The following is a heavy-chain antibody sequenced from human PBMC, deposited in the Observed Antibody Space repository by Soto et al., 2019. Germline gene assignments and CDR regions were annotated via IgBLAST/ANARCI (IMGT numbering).Heavy chain of an antibody. CDR1: GYTFTSYG. J-gene: IGHJ5*02. D-gene: IGHD3-22*01. V-gene: IGHV1-3*01. Sequence: ASVKVSCKASGYTFTSYGMHWVRQAPGQGLEWMGWINPGDGKPKYSQKFQGRVTITRDTFASTDHMELTSLRSEDTAVYFCARDYAHYYDSTGYYSFHWFDPWGQGTLVTVSS. CDR3: ARDYAHYYDSTGYYSFHWFDP. CDR2: INPGDGKP.